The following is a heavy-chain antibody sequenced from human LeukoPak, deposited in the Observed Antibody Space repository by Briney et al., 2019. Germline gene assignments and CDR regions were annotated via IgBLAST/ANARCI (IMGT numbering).Heavy chain of an antibody. CDR3: ASRNYYGSGSYSFDP. CDR2: IYYSGST. Sequence: SETLSLTCTVSGGSIDTGSYYWGWIRQPPGKGLEWIGSIYYSGSTYYNPSLKSRVTISVDTSKNQFSLKLSSVTAADTAVYYCASRNYYGSGSYSFDPWGQGTLVTVSS. V-gene: IGHV4-39*01. J-gene: IGHJ5*02. D-gene: IGHD3-10*01. CDR1: GGSIDTGSYY.